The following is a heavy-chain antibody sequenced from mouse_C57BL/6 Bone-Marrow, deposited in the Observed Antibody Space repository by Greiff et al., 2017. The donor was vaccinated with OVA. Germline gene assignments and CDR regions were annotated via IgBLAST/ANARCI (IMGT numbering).Heavy chain of an antibody. D-gene: IGHD1-1*01. J-gene: IGHJ3*01. V-gene: IGHV3-6*01. CDR2: ISYDGSN. CDR3: ASGDYYGSSWFAY. CDR1: GYSITSGYY. Sequence: ESGPGLVKPSQSLSLTCSVTGYSITSGYYWNWIRQFPGNKLEWMGYISYDGSNNSNPSLKNRISITRDTSKNQFFLKLNSVTTEDTATYYCASGDYYGSSWFAYWGQGTLVTVSA.